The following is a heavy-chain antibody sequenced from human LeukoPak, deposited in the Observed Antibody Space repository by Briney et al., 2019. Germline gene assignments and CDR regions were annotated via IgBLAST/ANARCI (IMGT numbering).Heavy chain of an antibody. CDR3: ARDLVGRVVGVNYFDY. D-gene: IGHD3-16*01. CDR1: GFTFSSYE. J-gene: IGHJ4*02. Sequence: GGSLRLSCAASGFTFSSYEMNWVRQAPGKGLEWVSYISSSGSTIYYADSVKGRFTISRDNSKNSLYLQMNSLRAEDTAVYYCARDLVGRVVGVNYFDYWGQGSLVTVSS. CDR2: ISSSGSTI. V-gene: IGHV3-48*03.